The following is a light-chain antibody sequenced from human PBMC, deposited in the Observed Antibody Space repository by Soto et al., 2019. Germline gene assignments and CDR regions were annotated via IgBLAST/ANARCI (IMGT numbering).Light chain of an antibody. CDR2: GAS. Sequence: EIGMTHSPATLSGSPGERATLSGRASQSVSSTLAWYQQKPGQAPRLLIYGASTRATGIPARFSGSGSGTEFTLTISSLQSEDFAVYYCQQYNNWPRLTFGGGTKVEIK. CDR1: QSVSST. CDR3: QQYNNWPRLT. V-gene: IGKV3-15*01. J-gene: IGKJ4*01.